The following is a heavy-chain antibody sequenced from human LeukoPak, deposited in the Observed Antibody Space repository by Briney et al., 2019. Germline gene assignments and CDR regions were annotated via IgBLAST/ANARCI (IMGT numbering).Heavy chain of an antibody. D-gene: IGHD3-10*01. CDR2: IKSRTDGGTP. CDR1: GFTFSSYG. J-gene: IGHJ4*02. CDR3: TTCPPLLAGSDFDY. V-gene: IGHV3-15*01. Sequence: GGSLRLSCAASGFTFSSYGMTWVRQAPGKGLEWVGRIKSRTDGGTPDYAAPVKGRFTISRDDSKNTLYLQMNSLKTEDTAVYYCTTCPPLLAGSDFDYWGQGTLVTVSS.